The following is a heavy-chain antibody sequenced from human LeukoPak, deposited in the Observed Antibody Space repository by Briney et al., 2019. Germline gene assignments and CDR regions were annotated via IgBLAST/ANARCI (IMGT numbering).Heavy chain of an antibody. Sequence: GESLKISCQGSGYSFSNYWIGWVRQMPGKGLEWMGIIYPGDSQTRYSPSFQGQVTISADKSISTAYLQWSSLKASDTAMYYCARPYSSGGTPFFDCWGQGTLVTVSS. J-gene: IGHJ4*02. CDR1: GYSFSNYW. D-gene: IGHD6-19*01. CDR3: ARPYSSGGTPFFDC. V-gene: IGHV5-51*01. CDR2: IYPGDSQT.